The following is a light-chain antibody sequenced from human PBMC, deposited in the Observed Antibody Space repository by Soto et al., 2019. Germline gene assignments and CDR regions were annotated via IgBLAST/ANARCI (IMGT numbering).Light chain of an antibody. J-gene: IGKJ5*01. V-gene: IGKV3-20*01. CDR3: QQYDTSVIT. Sequence: EIVLTQSPGTLSLSPGERATLSCRASQSVSGSYLAWYQLKPGQAPRLLIYAASTRATGIPDRFSGSGSGTDFTLTISRLEPEDFAVYSCQQYDTSVITFGQGTRLEMK. CDR2: AAS. CDR1: QSVSGSY.